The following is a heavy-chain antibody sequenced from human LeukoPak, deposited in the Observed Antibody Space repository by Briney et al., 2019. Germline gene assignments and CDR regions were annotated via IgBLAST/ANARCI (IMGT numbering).Heavy chain of an antibody. J-gene: IGHJ4*02. CDR3: ARDYSKGGGFDF. Sequence: SETLSLTCTVSGGSISGFYWSWIRQPPGKGLEWIGYMDRSGSTTYNPSLKSRVTISVDTSKNQFSLKLSPVTAADTAVYYCARDYSKGGGFDFWGQGTLVTVSS. D-gene: IGHD4-11*01. V-gene: IGHV4-59*01. CDR2: MDRSGST. CDR1: GGSISGFY.